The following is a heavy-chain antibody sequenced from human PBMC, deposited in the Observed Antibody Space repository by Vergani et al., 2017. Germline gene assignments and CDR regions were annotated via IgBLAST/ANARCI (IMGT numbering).Heavy chain of an antibody. V-gene: IGHV4-34*01. CDR2: TNYSGGT. CDR3: AGFSSTFPDS. Sequence: QVQLQQWGAGLLKSSETLSLTCVIHDGSFSGYWWSWVRQPTGKGLEWIGETNYSGGTNYNPSLKSRVTISGNIAQRQFSLTLSSVSAADTAVYYCAGFSSTFPDSWGQGTLVTVSS. J-gene: IGHJ5*01. CDR1: DGSFSGYW. D-gene: IGHD2-21*01.